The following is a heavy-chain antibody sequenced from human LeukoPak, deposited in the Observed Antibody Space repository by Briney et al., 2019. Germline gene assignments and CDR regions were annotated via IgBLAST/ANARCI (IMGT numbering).Heavy chain of an antibody. CDR3: ARGIVTYYDFLYYMDV. V-gene: IGHV3-7*01. D-gene: IGHD3-3*01. J-gene: IGHJ6*03. Sequence: GGSLRLSCAASGFTFSSYWMSWDRQAPGKGLEWVANIKQDGSEKYYVDSVKGRFTISRDNAKNSLYLQMNSLRAEDTAVYYCARGIVTYYDFLYYMDVWGKGTTVTVSS. CDR2: IKQDGSEK. CDR1: GFTFSSYW.